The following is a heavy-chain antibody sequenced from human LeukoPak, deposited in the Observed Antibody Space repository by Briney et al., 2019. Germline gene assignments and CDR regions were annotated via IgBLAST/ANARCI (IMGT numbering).Heavy chain of an antibody. J-gene: IGHJ4*02. Sequence: GGSLRLFCVGSGFTFRSHAMSWVRQAPEKGLEFVSGIYENGGTTYYADSVKGRFTISRDNSKNTLYLQMNSLRAEDTAVYYCAKEMGATVYWGQGTLVTVSS. V-gene: IGHV3-23*01. D-gene: IGHD1-26*01. CDR1: GFTFRSHA. CDR2: IYENGGTT. CDR3: AKEMGATVY.